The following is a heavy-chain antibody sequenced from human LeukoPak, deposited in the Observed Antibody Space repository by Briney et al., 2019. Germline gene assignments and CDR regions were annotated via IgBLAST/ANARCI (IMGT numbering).Heavy chain of an antibody. CDR1: GFTFSSYD. CDR3: ARDGRLNDYYYGMDV. J-gene: IGHJ6*02. V-gene: IGHV3-13*01. Sequence: GGSLRLSCAASGFTFSSYDMHWVRQATGKGLEWVSAIGTAGDTYCPGSVKGRFTISRENAKNSLYLQMNSLRAGDTAVYYCARDGRLNDYYYGMDVWGQGTTVTVSS. CDR2: IGTAGDT. D-gene: IGHD6-25*01.